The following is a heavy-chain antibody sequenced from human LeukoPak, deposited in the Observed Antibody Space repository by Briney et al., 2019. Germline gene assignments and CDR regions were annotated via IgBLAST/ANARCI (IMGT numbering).Heavy chain of an antibody. CDR3: ASLDYGGTPAGNWFDP. D-gene: IGHD4-23*01. CDR1: GGTFSSYT. CDR2: IIPILGIA. Sequence: SVKVSCKASGGTFSSYTISWVRQAPGQGLEWMGRIIPILGIANYAQKFQGRVTITADKSTSTAYMELSSLRSEDTAVYYCASLDYGGTPAGNWFDPWGQGTLVTVSS. J-gene: IGHJ5*02. V-gene: IGHV1-69*02.